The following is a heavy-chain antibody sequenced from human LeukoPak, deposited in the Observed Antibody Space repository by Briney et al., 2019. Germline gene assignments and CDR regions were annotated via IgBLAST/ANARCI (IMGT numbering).Heavy chain of an antibody. CDR3: ARAPGGNARSWLNS. CDR1: VYTFTNYA. J-gene: IGHJ4*02. D-gene: IGHD4-23*01. V-gene: IGHV1-3*02. CDR2: TASATGNT. Sequence: GASVKVSCKASVYTFTNYALHWVRQAPGQRLEWMGWTASATGNTRFTQDFQGRLTITIDTSASTPYIELSSLRSEDTAVYYCARAPGGNARSWLNSWGQGTLVTVSS.